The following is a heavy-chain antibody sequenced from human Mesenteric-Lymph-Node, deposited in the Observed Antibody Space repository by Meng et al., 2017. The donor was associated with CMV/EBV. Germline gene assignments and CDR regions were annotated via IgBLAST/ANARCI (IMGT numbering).Heavy chain of an antibody. V-gene: IGHV3-15*01. J-gene: IGHJ4*02. CDR2: IKSKTDGGTT. Sequence: GESLKISCAASGFTFTVHTMSWVRQAPGKGLEWVGRIKSKTDGGTTDYAAPVKGRFTISRDDSKNTLYLQMNSLKTEDTAVYYCTTYDFWSGYYLDYWGQGTLVTVSS. CDR1: GFTFTVHT. CDR3: TTYDFWSGYYLDY. D-gene: IGHD3-3*01.